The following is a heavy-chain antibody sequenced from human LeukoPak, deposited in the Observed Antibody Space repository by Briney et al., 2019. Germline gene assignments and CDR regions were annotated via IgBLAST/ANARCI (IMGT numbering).Heavy chain of an antibody. CDR3: ARGLLAIFGVVALNDQNWFDP. D-gene: IGHD3-3*01. Sequence: SETLSLTCAVYGGSFSGYYWSWIRQPPGKGLEWIGEINHSGSTNYNPSLKSRVTISVDTSKNQFSLKLSSVTAADTAVYYCARGLLAIFGVVALNDQNWFDPWGQGTLVTVSS. CDR2: INHSGST. V-gene: IGHV4-34*01. CDR1: GGSFSGYY. J-gene: IGHJ5*02.